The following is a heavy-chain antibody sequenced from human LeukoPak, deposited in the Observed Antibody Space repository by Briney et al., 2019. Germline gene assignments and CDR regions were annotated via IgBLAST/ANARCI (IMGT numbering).Heavy chain of an antibody. CDR3: AHADPYNGYN. CDR2: IYWDDGK. CDR1: GFSLSTGGVA. D-gene: IGHD3-10*01. Sequence: SGPTLVNPSQTLTVTCTFSGFSLSTGGVAVGWIRQPPGKALEWLALIYWDDGKRYSPSLRSRLTITKGSSPDEVVLKMTNMDPADTATYYCAHADPYNGYNWGQGALVTVSS. V-gene: IGHV2-5*02. J-gene: IGHJ4*02.